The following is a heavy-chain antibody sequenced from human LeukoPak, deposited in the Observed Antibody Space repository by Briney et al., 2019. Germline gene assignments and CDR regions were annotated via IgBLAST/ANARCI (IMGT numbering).Heavy chain of an antibody. CDR2: IYHSGST. V-gene: IGHV4-4*02. CDR1: GGSISSSNW. D-gene: IGHD6-19*01. Sequence: SETLSLTCAVSGGSISSSNWWSWVRQPPGKGLEWIGEIYHSGSTNYNPSLKSRLTISVDTSKNQFSLKLSSVTAADTAVYYCARRYSSGWYGVPDYWGQGTLVTVSS. J-gene: IGHJ4*02. CDR3: ARRYSSGWYGVPDY.